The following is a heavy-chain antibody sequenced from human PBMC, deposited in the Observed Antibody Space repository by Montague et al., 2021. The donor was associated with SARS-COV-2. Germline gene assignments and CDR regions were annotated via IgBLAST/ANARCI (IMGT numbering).Heavy chain of an antibody. Sequence: SLRLSCATSGFIFTNHGMHWVRQAAGKGLEWVAVIWYDGSNKYYADSVKGRFTISRDNSKNTLYLQMNSLRAEDTAVYYCAKDGRLTYDILTGYYFPDYYYYGRDVWGQGTTVTVSS. V-gene: IGHV3-33*06. CDR1: GFIFTNHG. CDR2: IWYDGSNK. CDR3: AKDGRLTYDILTGYYFPDYYYYGRDV. J-gene: IGHJ6*02. D-gene: IGHD3-9*01.